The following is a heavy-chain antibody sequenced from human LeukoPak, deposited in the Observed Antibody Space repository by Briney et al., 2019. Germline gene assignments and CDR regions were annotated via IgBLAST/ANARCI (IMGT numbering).Heavy chain of an antibody. CDR2: ISSSSTYI. CDR3: ARAHSNRSGRQWLVRDNYYYGVDV. V-gene: IGHV3-21*01. D-gene: IGHD6-19*01. J-gene: IGHJ6*02. CDR1: GFSFRSYS. Sequence: GGSLRLSCAASGFSFRSYSMNWVRQAPGKGLEWVSFISSSSTYIYYADSMKGRFTISRDNAKNSLFLQMNSLRGEDTAVYYCARAHSNRSGRQWLVRDNYYYGVDVWGQGTTVTVSS.